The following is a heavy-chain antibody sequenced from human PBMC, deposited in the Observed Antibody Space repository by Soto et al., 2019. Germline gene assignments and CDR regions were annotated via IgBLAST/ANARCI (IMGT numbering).Heavy chain of an antibody. V-gene: IGHV4-61*05. J-gene: IGHJ4*02. Sequence: SETLSLTCTVSSDSISSSSYFWGWVRQPPGKGLEWIGYIYYSGSTNYNPSLKSRVTISVDTSKNQFSLKLSSVTAADTAVYYCARSDGRYWGQGTLVTVS. CDR2: IYYSGST. CDR1: SDSISSSSYF. CDR3: ARSDGRY.